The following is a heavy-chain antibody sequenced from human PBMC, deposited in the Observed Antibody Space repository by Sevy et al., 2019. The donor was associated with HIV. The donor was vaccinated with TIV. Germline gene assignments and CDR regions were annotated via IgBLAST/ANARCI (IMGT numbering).Heavy chain of an antibody. D-gene: IGHD2-15*01. V-gene: IGHV3-21*01. J-gene: IGHJ6*02. Sequence: GGSLRLSCAASGFTFSNYYMNWVRQAPGKGLEWVSSITYSGSYISYADSLKGRFTISRDNAKNSLYLQMNSLRAEDTAVYFCAGGYCSGASRPRPIGYYGMDVWGQGTTVTVSS. CDR1: GFTFSNYY. CDR3: AGGYCSGASRPRPIGYYGMDV. CDR2: ITYSGSYI.